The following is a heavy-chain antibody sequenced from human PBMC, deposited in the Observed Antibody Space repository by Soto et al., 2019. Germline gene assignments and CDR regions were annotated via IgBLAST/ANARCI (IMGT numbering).Heavy chain of an antibody. CDR3: TGSSGWDAKIDY. CDR2: ISGSGDST. J-gene: IGHJ4*02. CDR1: ELTFSSDA. D-gene: IGHD6-19*01. V-gene: IGHV3-23*01. Sequence: EVQLLESGGGLLQPGGSLRLSCAASELTFSSDAMTWVHQAPGKGLEWVSVISGSGDSTYYADSVKGRLTISRDNSTNALYRQMSSMRDEDTAVYFCTGSSGWDAKIDYWGQGNLGTVAA.